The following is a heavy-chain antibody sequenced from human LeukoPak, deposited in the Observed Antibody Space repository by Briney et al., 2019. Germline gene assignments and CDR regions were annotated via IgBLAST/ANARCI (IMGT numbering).Heavy chain of an antibody. D-gene: IGHD3-16*01. CDR2: INERATII. J-gene: IGHJ4*02. V-gene: IGHV3-74*01. CDR3: VRDLILVWTPGDDFDH. CDR1: GFSFSNYW. Sequence: GGSLRLSCAASGFSFSNYWMHWVRQAPGKGLEWVSRINERATIISYADSVKGRFTISRENARNTLYLQMNSLTAEDTAVYYCVRDLILVWTPGDDFDHWGQGTLVTVSS.